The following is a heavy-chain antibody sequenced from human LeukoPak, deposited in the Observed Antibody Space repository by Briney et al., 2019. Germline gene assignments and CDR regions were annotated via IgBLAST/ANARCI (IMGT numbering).Heavy chain of an antibody. Sequence: ASVKVSCKASGGTFSSYAISWVRQAPGQGLEWMGGIIPIFGTANYAQKFQGRVTITADESTSTAYMELSSLRPEDTAVYYCALLMKLGGGRGHYGMDVWGQGTTVTVSS. D-gene: IGHD3-16*01. CDR2: IIPIFGTA. V-gene: IGHV1-69*13. J-gene: IGHJ6*02. CDR1: GGTFSSYA. CDR3: ALLMKLGGGRGHYGMDV.